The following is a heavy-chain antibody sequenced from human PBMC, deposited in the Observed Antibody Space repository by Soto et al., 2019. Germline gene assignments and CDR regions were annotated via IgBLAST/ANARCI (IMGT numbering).Heavy chain of an antibody. Sequence: EVQLLESGGGLVQPGGSLRLSCAASGFKFNSYAMSWVRQAPGEGLEWVSGIGGSGSNTYYADSVKGRFIISRDNSKNTLYLQLSSLRAEDTAVYYCAKERATVTTNDWGQGTLVTVSS. J-gene: IGHJ4*02. CDR1: GFKFNSYA. CDR3: AKERATVTTND. V-gene: IGHV3-23*01. CDR2: IGGSGSNT. D-gene: IGHD4-17*01.